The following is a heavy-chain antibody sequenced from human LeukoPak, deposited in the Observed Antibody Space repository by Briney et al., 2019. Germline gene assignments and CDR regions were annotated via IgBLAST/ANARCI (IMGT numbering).Heavy chain of an antibody. CDR2: INPSGGST. D-gene: IGHD3-22*01. V-gene: IGHV1-46*01. CDR1: GYTFTSYY. Sequence: ASVKVSCKASGYTFTSYYMHWVRQAPGQGLEWMGIINPSGGSTSYAQKFQGRVTMTRDMSTSTVYMELSSLRSEDTAVYYCARAHENYYDSSGLDFDYWGQGTLVTVSS. CDR3: ARAHENYYDSSGLDFDY. J-gene: IGHJ4*02.